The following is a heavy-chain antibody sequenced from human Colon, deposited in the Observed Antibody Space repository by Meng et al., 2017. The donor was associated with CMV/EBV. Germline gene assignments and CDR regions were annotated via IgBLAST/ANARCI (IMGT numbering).Heavy chain of an antibody. Sequence: GGSLRLSCSASGFPLSDYYIMWIRQAPGKGLEYVAYISTSGSTVYYADSVMGRLTISRDNINNVVTLHMTSLRGEDTAVYYCASKGATLDGRDAFDVWGPGTMVTVSS. V-gene: IGHV3-11*04. J-gene: IGHJ3*01. D-gene: IGHD1-1*01. CDR2: ISTSGSTV. CDR3: ASKGATLDGRDAFDV. CDR1: GFPLSDYY.